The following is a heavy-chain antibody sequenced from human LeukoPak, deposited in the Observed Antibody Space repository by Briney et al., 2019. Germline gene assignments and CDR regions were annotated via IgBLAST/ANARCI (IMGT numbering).Heavy chain of an antibody. J-gene: IGHJ6*04. Sequence: GGSLRLSCAASGFTVSSYWMSWVRQAPGKGLEWEANIKQDGSEKYYVDSVKGRFTISRDNAKNSLYLQMNSLRAEDTAVYYCAELGITMIGGVWGKGTTVTISS. V-gene: IGHV3-7*01. CDR2: IKQDGSEK. CDR1: GFTVSSYW. D-gene: IGHD3-10*02. CDR3: AELGITMIGGV.